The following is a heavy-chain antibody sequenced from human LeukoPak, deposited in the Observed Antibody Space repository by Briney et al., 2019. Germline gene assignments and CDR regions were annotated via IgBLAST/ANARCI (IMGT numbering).Heavy chain of an antibody. J-gene: IGHJ4*02. V-gene: IGHV3-21*01. D-gene: IGHD1-26*01. CDR2: ISSSSSYI. CDR1: GFTFSSYS. CDR3: ARDRFVNGGSYYFDY. Sequence: GRSLRLSCAASGFTFSSYSMNWVCPAPRKGLEWVSSISSSSSYIYYADSVKGRFTISRDNAKNSLYLQMNSLRAEDTAVYYCARDRFVNGGSYYFDYWGQGTLVTVSS.